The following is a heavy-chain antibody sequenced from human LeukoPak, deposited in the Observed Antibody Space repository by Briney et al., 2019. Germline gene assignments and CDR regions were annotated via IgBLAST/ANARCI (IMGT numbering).Heavy chain of an antibody. Sequence: SQTLSLTCAISGDSVSSNSAAWNWISQPPSRGLEWLGRTYYRSTRNTAPAATVKSRITINPDTSKNQFSLQVNAVTPEDTAVYYCARGLVRYFDYWGQGTLVTVSS. CDR1: GDSVSSNSAA. CDR2: TYYRSTRNT. V-gene: IGHV6-1*01. D-gene: IGHD6-19*01. CDR3: ARGLVRYFDY. J-gene: IGHJ4*02.